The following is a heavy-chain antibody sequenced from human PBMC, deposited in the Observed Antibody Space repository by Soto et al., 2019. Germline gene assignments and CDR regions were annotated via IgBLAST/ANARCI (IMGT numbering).Heavy chain of an antibody. CDR3: AKDQGGSFTHFDY. V-gene: IGHV3-23*01. D-gene: IGHD1-26*01. CDR1: GFTCSSYA. Sequence: PGGSLRLSGAASGFTCSSYAMSWVRQAPGKGLEWVSAISGSGGSTYYADSVKGRSTISRDNSKNTLYLQMNSLRAEDTAVYYCAKDQGGSFTHFDYWGQGTLVTVSS. J-gene: IGHJ4*02. CDR2: ISGSGGST.